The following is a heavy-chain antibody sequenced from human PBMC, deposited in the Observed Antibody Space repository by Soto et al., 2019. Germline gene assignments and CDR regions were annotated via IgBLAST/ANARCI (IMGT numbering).Heavy chain of an antibody. CDR2: IDWEDTK. J-gene: IGHJ6*04. CDR1: GFSLSGTGMR. Sequence: SGPTLVNPTHTLTLTCTVSGFSLSGTGMRVTWIRQPPGKALEWLARIDWEDTKLYSTSLKTRLTISKDTSKNQVVLTMTNMDPADTATYYCARAFYGMDVWGKGTTVTVSS. CDR3: ARAFYGMDV. V-gene: IGHV2-70*04.